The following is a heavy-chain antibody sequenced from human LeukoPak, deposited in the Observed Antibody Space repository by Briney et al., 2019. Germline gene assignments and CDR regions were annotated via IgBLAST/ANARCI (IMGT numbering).Heavy chain of an antibody. CDR1: GGALTGSNWYW. CDR3: ARAVPYNLDH. Sequence: PSETLSLTCAVSGGALTGSNWYWYSWVRQPPGKGLEWIGEIHHSGTTNYNPSLKSRVTISVDKSKNQFSVQLTSVTAADTAVYYCARAVPYNLDHWGRGTLVTVSS. D-gene: IGHD1-1*01. J-gene: IGHJ4*02. V-gene: IGHV4-4*02. CDR2: IHHSGTT.